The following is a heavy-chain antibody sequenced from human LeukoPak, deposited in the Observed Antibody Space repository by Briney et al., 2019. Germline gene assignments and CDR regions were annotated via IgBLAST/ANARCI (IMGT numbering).Heavy chain of an antibody. CDR3: ARVAYYDSSGYYYYFDY. CDR2: IIPIFGTA. Sequence: SVKVSCKASGGTFSSYAISWVRQAPGQGLEWMGGIIPIFGTANYAQKFQGRVSITADESTSTAYMEPSSLRSEDTAVYYCARVAYYDSSGYYYYFDYWGQGTLVTVSS. J-gene: IGHJ4*02. V-gene: IGHV1-69*13. CDR1: GGTFSSYA. D-gene: IGHD3-22*01.